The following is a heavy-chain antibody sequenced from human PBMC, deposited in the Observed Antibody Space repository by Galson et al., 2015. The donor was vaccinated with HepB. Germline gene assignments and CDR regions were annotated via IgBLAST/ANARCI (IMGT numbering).Heavy chain of an antibody. CDR2: VDSSGNT. CDR1: GGSISGYS. D-gene: IGHD1-1*01. CDR3: ARGWPPGTTGTALDC. Sequence: ETLSLTCTVSGGSISGYSWNWIRQPPGLGLEWIGNVDSSGNTNYSPFLKSRVTVFVDTSKNLFSLKLSPVTATDTAVYYCARGWPPGTTGTALDCWGQGTLVTVSS. V-gene: IGHV4-59*01. J-gene: IGHJ4*02.